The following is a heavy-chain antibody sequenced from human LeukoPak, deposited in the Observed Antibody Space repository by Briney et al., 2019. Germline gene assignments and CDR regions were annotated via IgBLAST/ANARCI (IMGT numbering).Heavy chain of an antibody. J-gene: IGHJ4*02. CDR2: IIPILGTA. CDR1: GGTFSSYA. CDR3: ARGLWGRSGSYSGIVFDY. V-gene: IGHV1-69*05. Sequence: SVKVSCKASGGTFSSYAISWVRQAPGQGLEWMGGIIPILGTANYAQKFQGRVTITTDESTSTAYMELRSLRSDDTAVYYCARGLWGRSGSYSGIVFDYWGQGTLVTVSS. D-gene: IGHD3-10*01.